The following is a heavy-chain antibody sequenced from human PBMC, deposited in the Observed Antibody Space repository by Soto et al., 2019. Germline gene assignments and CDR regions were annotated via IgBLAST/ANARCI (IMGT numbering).Heavy chain of an antibody. V-gene: IGHV4-61*08. CDR3: ARGPDYSKSGY. CDR2: IHPSGST. D-gene: IGHD4-4*01. J-gene: IGHJ4*02. CDR1: GASVSSGAYY. Sequence: QVQLQESGPGLVKPSETLSLSCTVSGASVSSGAYYWSWLRQPPGKVLEWIASIHPSGSTYYNPSFRSRVTISVDTSKSQVSLKVNSVTAADTAVYYCARGPDYSKSGYWGQGALVTVSS.